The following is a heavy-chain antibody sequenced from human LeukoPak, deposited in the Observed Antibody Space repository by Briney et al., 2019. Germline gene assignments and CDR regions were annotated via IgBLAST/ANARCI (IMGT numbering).Heavy chain of an antibody. CDR2: IKQDGSEK. J-gene: IGHJ6*03. V-gene: IGHV3-7*01. Sequence: PGGSLRLSCAASGFTFSSYWMSWVRQAPGKGLEWVANIKQDGSEKYYVDSVKGRFTISRDNAKNSLYLQMNSLRAEDTAVYYCARDKDSNYLYYYYYYMDVWGKGTTVTISS. CDR1: GFTFSSYW. D-gene: IGHD4-11*01. CDR3: ARDKDSNYLYYYYYYMDV.